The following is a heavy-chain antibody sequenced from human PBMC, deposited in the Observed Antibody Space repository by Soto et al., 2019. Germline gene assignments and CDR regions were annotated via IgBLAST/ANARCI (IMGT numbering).Heavy chain of an antibody. Sequence: SQDLSLTCTVSGGSISRGGYYWTWIRQHPGKGLELIGYNYYSGITYYNPSLKSRVTISLDTSKNQFSLKLSSVTAADTAVFFFSSFSSNGGHYYVLDVSTQGTTDT. CDR3: SSFSSNGGHYYVLDV. V-gene: IGHV4-31*03. D-gene: IGHD4-4*01. CDR2: NYYSGIT. CDR1: GGSISRGGYY. J-gene: IGHJ6*02.